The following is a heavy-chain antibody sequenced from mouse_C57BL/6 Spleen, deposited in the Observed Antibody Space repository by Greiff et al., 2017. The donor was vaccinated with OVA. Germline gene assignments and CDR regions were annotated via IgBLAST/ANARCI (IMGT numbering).Heavy chain of an antibody. Sequence: VQLKQSGPELVKPGASVKIPCKASGYTFTDYNMDWVKQSHGKSLEWIGDINPNNGGTIYNQKFKGKATLTVDKSSSTAYMELRSLTSEDTAVYYCARNYYGSSFSYWYFDVWGTGTTVTVSS. CDR2: INPNNGGT. CDR1: GYTFTDYN. D-gene: IGHD1-1*01. CDR3: ARNYYGSSFSYWYFDV. V-gene: IGHV1-18*01. J-gene: IGHJ1*03.